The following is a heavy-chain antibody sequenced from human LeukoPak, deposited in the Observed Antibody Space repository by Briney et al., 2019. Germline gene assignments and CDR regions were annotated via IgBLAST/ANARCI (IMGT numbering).Heavy chain of an antibody. D-gene: IGHD3-22*01. V-gene: IGHV3-33*01. CDR1: GFAFSSCG. Sequence: PGRSLRLSCAASGFAFSSCGMHWVRQAPGKGLEWVAVIWYDGSNKYYVDSVKGRFTISRDNSKNTLYLQMSTLRAEDTAVYYCATGEDYYASSAKGDWFDPWGQGTLVTVSS. J-gene: IGHJ5*02. CDR2: IWYDGSNK. CDR3: ATGEDYYASSAKGDWFDP.